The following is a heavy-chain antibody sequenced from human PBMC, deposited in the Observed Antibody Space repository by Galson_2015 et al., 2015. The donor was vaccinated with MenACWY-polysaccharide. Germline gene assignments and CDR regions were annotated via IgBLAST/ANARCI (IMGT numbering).Heavy chain of an antibody. CDR1: GDSITSGGYF. J-gene: IGHJ4*02. Sequence: TLSLTCTVSGDSITSGGYFWRWIRQHPGEGLKWIASISYDGGTYYNPSLKSRVTISVDTPKNQFSLKLNSVTAADTAVYYCAIGKSRYSNYWGQGTLVTVSS. CDR3: AIGKSRYSNY. D-gene: IGHD4-11*01. CDR2: ISYDGGT. V-gene: IGHV4-31*03.